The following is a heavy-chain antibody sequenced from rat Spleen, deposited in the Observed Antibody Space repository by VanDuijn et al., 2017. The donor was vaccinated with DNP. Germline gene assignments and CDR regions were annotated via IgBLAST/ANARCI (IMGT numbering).Heavy chain of an antibody. V-gene: IGHV2-30*01. CDR3: AELWMFDY. J-gene: IGHJ2*01. CDR2: IWTGGDT. D-gene: IGHD1-3*01. CDR1: GFSLTDFN. Sequence: VQLKESGPGPVQPSRTLSLTCTVSGFSLTDFNVHWVRQPTGGGLEWMGVIWTGGDTDYNSALKSRLSISRDSSKGQVFLTMNSLQTDDTAVYYCAELWMFDYWGQGVTVTVSS.